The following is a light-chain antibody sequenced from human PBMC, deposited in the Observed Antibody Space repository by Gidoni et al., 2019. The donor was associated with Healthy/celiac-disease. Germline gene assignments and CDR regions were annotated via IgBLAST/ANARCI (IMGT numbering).Light chain of an antibody. V-gene: IGKV3-20*01. CDR2: GAS. Sequence: EIVLTQSPGTLSLSPGERATLSCRARQSVSSSYLAWYQQKPGQAPRRLIYGASSRATGIPDRFSGSGSGTDFTLTISRLEPEDFAVYYCQQYGSSLPWTFGQGTKVEIK. CDR3: QQYGSSLPWT. J-gene: IGKJ1*01. CDR1: QSVSSSY.